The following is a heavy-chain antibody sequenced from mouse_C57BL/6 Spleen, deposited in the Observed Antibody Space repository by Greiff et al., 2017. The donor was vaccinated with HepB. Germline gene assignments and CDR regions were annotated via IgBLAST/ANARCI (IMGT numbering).Heavy chain of an antibody. CDR3: ASPDYYGRSLFAY. D-gene: IGHD1-1*01. Sequence: VQLQQSGAELVKPGASVKLSCKASGYTFTSYWMQWVKQRPGQGLEWIGEIDPSDSYTNYNQKFKGKATLPVDTSSSTAYMQLSSLTSEDSAVYYCASPDYYGRSLFAYWGQGTLVTVSA. V-gene: IGHV1-50*01. CDR2: IDPSDSYT. CDR1: GYTFTSYW. J-gene: IGHJ3*01.